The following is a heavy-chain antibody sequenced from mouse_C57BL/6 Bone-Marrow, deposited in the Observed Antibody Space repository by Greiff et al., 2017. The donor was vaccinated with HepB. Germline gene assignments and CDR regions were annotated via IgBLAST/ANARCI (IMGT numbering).Heavy chain of an antibody. J-gene: IGHJ4*01. CDR3: ARGGYYGPSYAMDY. V-gene: IGHV1-50*01. Sequence: QVQLQQSGAELVKPGASVKLSCKASGYTFTSYWMQWVKQRPGQGLEWIGEIDPSDSYTNYNQKFKGKATLTVDTSSSTAYMQLSSLTSEDSAVYYCARGGYYGPSYAMDYWGQGTSVTVSS. CDR1: GYTFTSYW. D-gene: IGHD1-2*01. CDR2: IDPSDSYT.